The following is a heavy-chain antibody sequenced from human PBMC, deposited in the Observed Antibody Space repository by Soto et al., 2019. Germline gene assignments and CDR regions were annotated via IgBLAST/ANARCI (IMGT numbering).Heavy chain of an antibody. CDR2: ISAYNGNT. CDR1: GYTFTSYG. Sequence: ASVKVSWKASGYTFTSYGISWVRQAPGQGLEWMGWISAYNGNTNYAQKLQGRVTMTTDTSTSTAYMELRSLRSDDTAVYYCARSLAYCGGDCPLDFDYWGQGTLVTVSS. D-gene: IGHD2-21*02. V-gene: IGHV1-18*01. CDR3: ARSLAYCGGDCPLDFDY. J-gene: IGHJ4*02.